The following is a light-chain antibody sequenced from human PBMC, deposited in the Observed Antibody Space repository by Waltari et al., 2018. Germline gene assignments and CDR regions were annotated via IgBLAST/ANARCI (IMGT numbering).Light chain of an antibody. CDR3: CSYAGSYTGV. CDR1: SSDVGGYNY. J-gene: IGLJ1*01. CDR2: DVS. V-gene: IGLV2-11*01. Sequence: QSALTQPRSVSGSPGQSVTISCTGTSSDVGGYNYVSWYQQHPGKAPKLMIYDVSKRPSGVPVLFSGSKSGNTASLTISGLQADDEADYYCCSYAGSYTGVFGTGSKVTVL.